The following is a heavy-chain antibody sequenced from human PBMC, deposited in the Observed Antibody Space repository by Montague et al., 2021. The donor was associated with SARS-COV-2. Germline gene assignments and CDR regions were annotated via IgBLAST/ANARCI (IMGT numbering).Heavy chain of an antibody. CDR2: ISYRGDP. V-gene: IGHV4-39*01. Sequence: SETLSLTCTVSGGSISSSNYYWGWVRQPPGKGLEWIGSISYRGDPYYNPSLKSRLTISVDTSQNQFSLKLSSVTAADTAVYYCARHGPNDYYHSRYFDLWGRGTLVTVSS. J-gene: IGHJ2*01. CDR3: ARHGPNDYYHSRYFDL. D-gene: IGHD3-10*01. CDR1: GGSISSSNYY.